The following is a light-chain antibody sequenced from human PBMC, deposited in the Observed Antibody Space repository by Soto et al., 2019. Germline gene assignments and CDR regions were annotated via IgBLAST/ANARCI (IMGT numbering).Light chain of an antibody. CDR1: SSDVGGYKY. J-gene: IGLJ2*01. Sequence: QSALTQPASVSGSPGQSITISCTGISSDVGGYKYVSWYQQHSGKAPKLMIYEVSNRPSGVSNRFSGSKSGNTASLTISGLQAEDEAHYYCSSYASSTTLVIFGGGTKVTVL. V-gene: IGLV2-14*01. CDR3: SSYASSTTLVI. CDR2: EVS.